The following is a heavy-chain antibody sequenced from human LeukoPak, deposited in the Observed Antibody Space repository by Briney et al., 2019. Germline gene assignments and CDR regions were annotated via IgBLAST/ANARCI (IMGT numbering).Heavy chain of an antibody. V-gene: IGHV3-21*01. J-gene: IGHJ4*02. Sequence: GGSLRLSCAASGFTFSSYTMKWVRQAPGKGLEWVSSTSASGNYIYYADSVKGRFTISRDSAKSSLYLQMNSLRAEDTAVYYCARFGYCSSISCYAVWGQGTPVTVSS. CDR1: GFTFSSYT. CDR3: ARFGYCSSISCYAV. D-gene: IGHD2-2*01. CDR2: TSASGNYI.